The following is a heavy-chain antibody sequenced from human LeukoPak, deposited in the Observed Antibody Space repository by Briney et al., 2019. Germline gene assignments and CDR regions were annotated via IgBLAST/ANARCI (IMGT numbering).Heavy chain of an antibody. CDR3: ARDLYNSASK. CDR2: ISSSSSYI. J-gene: IGHJ4*02. D-gene: IGHD6-25*01. Sequence: SGGSLRLSCAASGFTFSNYSMAWVRQAPGKGLEWVSFISSSSSYIYYADSVKGRFTISRDNAKNSLYLQMNSLRTEDTALYYCARDLYNSASKWGQGTLVTVSS. V-gene: IGHV3-21*01. CDR1: GFTFSNYS.